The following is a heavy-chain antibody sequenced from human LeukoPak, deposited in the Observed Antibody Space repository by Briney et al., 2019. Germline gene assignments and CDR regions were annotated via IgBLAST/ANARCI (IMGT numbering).Heavy chain of an antibody. CDR3: ARPRYDFWSGYYPPDAFDI. CDR2: IYPNGNT. J-gene: IGHJ3*02. Sequence: SETLSLTCSVSGGSISSYYWGWIRQPAGKGLESIGRIYPNGNTNYNPSLRGRVTISVDTSKNQFSLKLSSVTAADTAVYYCARPRYDFWSGYYPPDAFDIWGQGTMVTVSS. V-gene: IGHV4-4*07. D-gene: IGHD3-3*01. CDR1: GGSISSYY.